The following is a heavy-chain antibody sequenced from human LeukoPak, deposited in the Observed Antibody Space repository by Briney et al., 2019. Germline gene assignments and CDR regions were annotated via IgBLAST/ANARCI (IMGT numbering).Heavy chain of an antibody. Sequence: SETLSLTCTVSGGSISSGGYYWSWIRQHPGKGLKWIGYIYYSGSTYYNPSLKSRVTISVDTSKNQFSLKLSSVTAADTAVYYCARETNGSGGYYGNSGRRWFDPWGQGTLVTVSS. D-gene: IGHD3-10*01. CDR2: IYYSGST. CDR3: ARETNGSGGYYGNSGRRWFDP. V-gene: IGHV4-31*03. CDR1: GGSISSGGYY. J-gene: IGHJ5*02.